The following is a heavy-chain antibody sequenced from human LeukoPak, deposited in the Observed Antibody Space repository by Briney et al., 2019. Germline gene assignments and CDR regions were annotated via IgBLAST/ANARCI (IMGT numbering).Heavy chain of an antibody. V-gene: IGHV1-46*02. CDR3: ARVWQENMIRGGFDP. Sequence: ASVTVSFKSSGYTFNPYYIHWVRQAPGQGLEWMGIANPSGGVTGNAQKFQGRLSMTKDTSTSTVYMELSSLRSEDTAVYYCARVWQENMIRGGFDPWGQGTLVTVSS. D-gene: IGHD3-10*01. CDR1: GYTFNPYY. CDR2: ANPSGGVT. J-gene: IGHJ5*02.